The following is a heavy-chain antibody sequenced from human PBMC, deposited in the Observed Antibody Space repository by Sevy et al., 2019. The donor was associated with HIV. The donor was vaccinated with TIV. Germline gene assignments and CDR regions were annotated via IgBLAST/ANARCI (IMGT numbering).Heavy chain of an antibody. V-gene: IGHV3-7*01. CDR3: ARDNATVSRRGLRYYYYGTDV. D-gene: IGHD2-2*01. J-gene: IGHJ6*02. Sequence: GGSLRLSCAASGFTFSTYWMSWFRQAPGKGLEWVANINEDGTEKFYVDSVKGRFTMSRDNAKNSRYLQMNSLRAEDAAVYYCARDNATVSRRGLRYYYYGTDVWGQGTTVTVSS. CDR1: GFTFSTYW. CDR2: INEDGTEK.